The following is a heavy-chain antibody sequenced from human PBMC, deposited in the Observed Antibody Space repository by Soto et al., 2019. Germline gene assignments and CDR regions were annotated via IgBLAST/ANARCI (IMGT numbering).Heavy chain of an antibody. Sequence: GGSLRLSCAASGFTFSSYAMSWVRQAPGRGLEWVSAISGSGGSTYYADSVKGRFTISRDNSKNTLYLQMNSLRAEDTAVYYCAKDRRGSSEYPYYFDYWGQGTLVTVSS. V-gene: IGHV3-23*01. CDR1: GFTFSSYA. CDR3: AKDRRGSSEYPYYFDY. J-gene: IGHJ4*02. CDR2: ISGSGGST. D-gene: IGHD6-6*01.